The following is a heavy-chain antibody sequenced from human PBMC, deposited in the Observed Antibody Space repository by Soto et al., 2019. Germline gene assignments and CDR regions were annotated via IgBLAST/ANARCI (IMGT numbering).Heavy chain of an antibody. Sequence: QVHLQESGPGLVQPSGTLSLTCGVSGASVTDYWWTWVRQSPGKGLEWIAEINHTGGTDYNPSLKSRVTISVDNSKNHVSLRLTSVTAADTAMYYCARGAFLAFDIWGQGTMVTVSS. CDR2: INHTGGT. D-gene: IGHD3-3*02. CDR1: GASVTDYW. CDR3: ARGAFLAFDI. J-gene: IGHJ3*02. V-gene: IGHV4-4*02.